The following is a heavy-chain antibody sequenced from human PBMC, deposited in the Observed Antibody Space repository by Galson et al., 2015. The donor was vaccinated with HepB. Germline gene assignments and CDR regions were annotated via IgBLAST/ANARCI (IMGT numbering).Heavy chain of an antibody. CDR1: GFTFSSYA. J-gene: IGHJ4*02. V-gene: IGHV3-23*01. D-gene: IGHD3-22*01. Sequence: SLRLSCAASGFTFSSYAMSWVRQAPGKGLEWVSAISGSGGSTYYADSVKGRFTISRDNSKNTLYLQMNSLRAEDTAVYYCANIPIVVDLYYFDYWGQGTLVTVSS. CDR2: ISGSGGST. CDR3: ANIPIVVDLYYFDY.